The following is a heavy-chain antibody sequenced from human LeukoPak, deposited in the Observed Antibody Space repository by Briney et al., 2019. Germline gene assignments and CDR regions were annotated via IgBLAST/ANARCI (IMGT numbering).Heavy chain of an antibody. CDR1: GFTFSSYG. Sequence: PGGSLRLSCAASGFTFSSYGMHWVRQAPGKGLEWVAVIWYDGSNKYYADSVKGRFTISRDNSKNTLYLQMNSLRAEDTAVYYCATPNRGYGGIFDYWGQGTLVTVSS. J-gene: IGHJ4*02. CDR3: ATPNRGYGGIFDY. CDR2: IWYDGSNK. V-gene: IGHV3-33*01. D-gene: IGHD6-25*01.